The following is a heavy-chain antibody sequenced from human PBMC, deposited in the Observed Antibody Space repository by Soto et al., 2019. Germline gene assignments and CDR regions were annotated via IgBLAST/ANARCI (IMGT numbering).Heavy chain of an antibody. V-gene: IGHV1-69*02. J-gene: IGHJ4*02. CDR3: AKAHELGYCSSTRCPYY. CDR1: GGTFSSYT. Sequence: SVKVSCKASGGTFSSYTISWVRQAPGQGLEWMGRIIPILGIANYADSVKGRFTISRDNSKNTLYLQMNSLRAEDTAVYYCAKAHELGYCSSTRCPYYWGQGTLVTVSS. CDR2: IIPILGIA. D-gene: IGHD2-2*01.